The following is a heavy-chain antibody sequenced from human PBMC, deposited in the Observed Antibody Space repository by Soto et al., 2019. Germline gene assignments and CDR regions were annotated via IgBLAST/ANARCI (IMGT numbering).Heavy chain of an antibody. CDR3: GYGNNGHYYALDV. Sequence: SETLSLTCNVSGASVSSYYWSWIRQPPGKGLEYIGYIYYSGRIDYNPSLKSRVTLSVDSSKNQFSLKLSSVTAADTALYYCGYGNNGHYYALDVWGQGTPVTVSS. CDR2: IYYSGRI. CDR1: GASVSSYY. D-gene: IGHD4-17*01. J-gene: IGHJ6*02. V-gene: IGHV4-59*02.